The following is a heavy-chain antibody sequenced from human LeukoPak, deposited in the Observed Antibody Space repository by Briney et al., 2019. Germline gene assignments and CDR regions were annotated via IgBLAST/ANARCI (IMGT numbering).Heavy chain of an antibody. CDR3: AGLKVLDAFDI. CDR1: GYSISSGYY. J-gene: IGHJ3*02. V-gene: IGHV4-38-2*02. CDR2: IYHSGST. Sequence: SSETLSLTCTVSGYSISSGYYWGWIRQPPGKGLEWIGSIYHSGSTYYNPSLKSRVTISVDTSKNQFSLKLSSVTAADTAVYYCAGLKVLDAFDIWGQGTMVTVSS.